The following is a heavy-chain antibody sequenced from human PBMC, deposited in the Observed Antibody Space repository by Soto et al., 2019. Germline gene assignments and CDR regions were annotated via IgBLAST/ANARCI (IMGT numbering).Heavy chain of an antibody. V-gene: IGHV3-9*01. J-gene: IGHJ3*01. D-gene: IGHD6-6*01. Sequence: GGSLRLSCAASGFTFDDYAMHWVWQAPGKGLEWVSGISWNSGSVGYADSVKGRFAISRDNAKNSLYLQMNRLRPEDTALYYCAKDVYSSSPGTFDVWGQGTMVTVSS. CDR1: GFTFDDYA. CDR2: ISWNSGSV. CDR3: AKDVYSSSPGTFDV.